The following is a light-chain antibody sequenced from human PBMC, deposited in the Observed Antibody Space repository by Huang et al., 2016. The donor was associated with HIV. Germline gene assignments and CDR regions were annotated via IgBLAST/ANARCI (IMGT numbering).Light chain of an antibody. J-gene: IGKJ2*01. V-gene: IGKV1-39*01. CDR1: QASDKY. Sequence: DIQMTQFPTSLSASVEDRVTITCRECQASDKYLNCYQQKSGRAHRLLIYGASKLQSGVPSRFSGRASGTHFSLTINSLQPDDSAIYYCQQSYRTPRTFGQGTNLEI. CDR2: GAS. CDR3: QQSYRTPRT.